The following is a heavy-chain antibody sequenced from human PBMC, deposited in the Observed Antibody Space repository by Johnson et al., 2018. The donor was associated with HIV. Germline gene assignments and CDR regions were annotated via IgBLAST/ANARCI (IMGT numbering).Heavy chain of an antibody. CDR3: ARMTTTVSHHDAFDI. D-gene: IGHD4-17*01. CDR1: GFTFSSYG. V-gene: IGHV3-30*02. CDR2: IRYDGSNK. Sequence: QVQLVESGGGVVQPGGSLRLSCAASGFTFSSYGMHWVRQAPGKGLEWVAFIRYDGSNKYYAESVKGRFTIPKDNSKNTLYLQMNSLRAEDTAVYYCARMTTTVSHHDAFDIWGQGTMVTVSS. J-gene: IGHJ3*02.